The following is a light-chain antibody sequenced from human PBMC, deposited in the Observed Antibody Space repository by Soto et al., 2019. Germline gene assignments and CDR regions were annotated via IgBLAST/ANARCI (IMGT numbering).Light chain of an antibody. CDR1: QTISTL. J-gene: IGKJ1*01. CDR3: QQYSTYPWT. V-gene: IGKV1-5*03. Sequence: DIHMTQSPSTLSASVGDRVTITCRASQTISTLLAWYQQRPGKAPNLLIYKASSLESGVPSRFSGSGSGTEFTLTISSLQPDDFATYFCQQYSTYPWTFGQGTKVEVK. CDR2: KAS.